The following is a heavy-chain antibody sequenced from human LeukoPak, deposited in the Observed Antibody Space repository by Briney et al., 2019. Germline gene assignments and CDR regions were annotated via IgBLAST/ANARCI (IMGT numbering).Heavy chain of an antibody. V-gene: IGHV3-66*02. CDR2: IYSDGTT. CDR1: GFTVTINF. J-gene: IGHJ6*03. Sequence: GGSLRLSCAASGFTVTINFMTWVRQAPGKGLEWVSIIYSDGTTYYVDSVKGRFTISRDSSKNTLYLQMSSLRAEDTAVYYCARNSFLLRSISYYYYMDVWGKGTTGTVS. D-gene: IGHD2-2*01. CDR3: ARNSFLLRSISYYYYMDV.